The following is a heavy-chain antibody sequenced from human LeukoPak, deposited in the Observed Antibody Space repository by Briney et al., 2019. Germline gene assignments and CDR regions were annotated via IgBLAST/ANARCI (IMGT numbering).Heavy chain of an antibody. Sequence: GGSLRLSCAASGFTVTSYYMNWVRQAPGKGLEWVSLIYSGGSTSYADSVKGRFTISRDNSKNTLFLQMNSLRAEDTAVYYCARDPYYSSGSFYTDYWGQGTLVTVSS. CDR1: GFTVTSYY. J-gene: IGHJ4*02. CDR3: ARDPYYSSGSFYTDY. V-gene: IGHV3-66*01. CDR2: IYSGGST. D-gene: IGHD3-10*01.